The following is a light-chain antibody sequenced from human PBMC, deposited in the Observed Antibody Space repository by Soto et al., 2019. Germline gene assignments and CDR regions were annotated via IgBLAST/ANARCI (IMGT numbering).Light chain of an antibody. CDR2: GAS. CDR1: QSVSNNY. CDR3: QQYGSSPWT. J-gene: IGKJ1*01. V-gene: IGKV3-20*01. Sequence: EIVLTQSLGTLSLCPGERATLSCLASQSVSNNYLAWYQQKPGQAPRLLIYGASNRATGIPDRFSGSGSGTDFTLTISRLEPEDFAVYYCQQYGSSPWTFGQGTKVDIK.